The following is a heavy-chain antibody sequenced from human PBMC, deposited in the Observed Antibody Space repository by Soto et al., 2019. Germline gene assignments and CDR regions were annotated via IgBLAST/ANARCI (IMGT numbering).Heavy chain of an antibody. CDR1: GIIFSDYA. V-gene: IGHV3-23*01. D-gene: IGHD2-21*01. Sequence: GGSLILSCAASGIIFSDYALSWVLQAPGQGLEWVSGISGSGRSTHYADSVRGRFTISRDNSRNTLYLQINSLRAEDTGDYYCAKVQDYSFYGGHYDWFDPWGQGTLVTVSS. CDR2: ISGSGRST. CDR3: AKVQDYSFYGGHYDWFDP. J-gene: IGHJ5*01.